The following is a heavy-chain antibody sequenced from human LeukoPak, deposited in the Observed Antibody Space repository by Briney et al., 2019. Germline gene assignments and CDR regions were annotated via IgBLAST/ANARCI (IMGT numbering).Heavy chain of an antibody. CDR3: AKDIDYMGYFDY. Sequence: GGSLRLSCAASGFTFDDYAMHWVRQAPGKGLEWVSLISGDGGSTYYADSVKGRFTISRDNSKNSLYLQMNSLRTEDTALYYYAKDIDYMGYFDYWGQGTLVTVSS. CDR2: ISGDGGST. V-gene: IGHV3-43*02. D-gene: IGHD4-11*01. J-gene: IGHJ4*02. CDR1: GFTFDDYA.